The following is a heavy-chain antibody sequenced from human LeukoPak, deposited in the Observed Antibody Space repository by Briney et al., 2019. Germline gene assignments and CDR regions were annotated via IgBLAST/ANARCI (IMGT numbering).Heavy chain of an antibody. D-gene: IGHD3-9*01. CDR2: ISGSGGST. V-gene: IGHV3-23*01. Sequence: GGPLRLSGAASGFTFSSYAMRWVRQAPGKGLEWVSAISGSGGSTYYADSVKGRFTISRDNSKNTLYLQMNSLRAEDTAVYYCAKDIYSYDILTGSHFDYWGQGTLVTVSS. J-gene: IGHJ4*02. CDR1: GFTFSSYA. CDR3: AKDIYSYDILTGSHFDY.